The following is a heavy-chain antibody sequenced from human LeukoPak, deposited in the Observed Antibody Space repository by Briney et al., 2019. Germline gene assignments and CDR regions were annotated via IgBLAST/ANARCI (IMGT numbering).Heavy chain of an antibody. V-gene: IGHV3-23*01. CDR2: IGGSGGST. J-gene: IGHJ4*02. CDR3: AKVETAAAATLRGFDY. CDR1: GFTFSSYA. D-gene: IGHD6-13*01. Sequence: GGSLRLSCAASGFTFSSYAMSWVRQAPGKGLEWVSSIGGSGGSTYYADSVKGRFTISRDNSKNTLFLQMNSLRAEDTAVYYCAKVETAAAATLRGFDYWGQGTLVTVSS.